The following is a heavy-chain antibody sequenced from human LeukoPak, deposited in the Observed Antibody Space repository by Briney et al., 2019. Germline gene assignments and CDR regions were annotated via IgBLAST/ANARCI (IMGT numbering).Heavy chain of an antibody. Sequence: SETLSLTCTVSGGSISSSSYYWGWIRQPPGKGLEWIGSIYYSGSTYYNPSLKSRVTISVDTSKNQFSLKLSSVTAADTAVYYCARHVLSGYLNYWYFDLWGRGTLVTVSS. CDR3: ARHVLSGYLNYWYFDL. CDR1: GGSISSSSYY. J-gene: IGHJ2*01. V-gene: IGHV4-39*01. D-gene: IGHD3-3*01. CDR2: IYYSGST.